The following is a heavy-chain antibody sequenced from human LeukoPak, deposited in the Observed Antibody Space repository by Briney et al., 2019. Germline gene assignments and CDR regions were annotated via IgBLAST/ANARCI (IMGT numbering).Heavy chain of an antibody. D-gene: IGHD1-26*01. CDR3: AKEPYSGSQLLDY. J-gene: IGHJ4*02. Sequence: GGSLRLSCAASGFTFSSHAMSWVRQAPGKGLEWVSAISTSGGSTYYTDSVKGRFTISRDNSKNTLYLQMNSLRAEDTAVYYCAKEPYSGSQLLDYWGQGTLVTVSS. CDR1: GFTFSSHA. CDR2: ISTSGGST. V-gene: IGHV3-23*01.